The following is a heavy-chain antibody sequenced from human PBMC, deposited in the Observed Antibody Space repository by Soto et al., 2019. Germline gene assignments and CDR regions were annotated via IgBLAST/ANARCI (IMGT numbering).Heavy chain of an antibody. CDR2: ISDSGGST. J-gene: IGHJ3*02. CDR3: VYDSSGYYAFDI. V-gene: IGHV3-23*01. D-gene: IGHD3-22*01. CDR1: GFTFSSYA. Sequence: GGSLRLSCAASGFTFSSYAMSWVRQAPGKGLEWVSVISDSGGSTYYANSVKGRFTISRDNSKNTLYLQMNSLRAEDTAVYYCVYDSSGYYAFDIWGQGTMVTVSS.